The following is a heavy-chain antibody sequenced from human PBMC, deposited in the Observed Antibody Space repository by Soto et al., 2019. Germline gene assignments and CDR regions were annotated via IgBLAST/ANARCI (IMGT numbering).Heavy chain of an antibody. CDR1: GGSISSGDYY. J-gene: IGHJ4*02. D-gene: IGHD6-13*01. CDR3: ARDQYSRYSSSWYYFDY. V-gene: IGHV4-61*08. CDR2: IYYSGST. Sequence: PSETLSLTCTVSGGSISSGDYYWSWIRQPPGKGLEWIGYIYYSGSTNYNPSLKSRVTISVDTSKNQFSLKLSSVTAADTAAYYCARDQYSRYSSSWYYFDYWGQGTLVTVSS.